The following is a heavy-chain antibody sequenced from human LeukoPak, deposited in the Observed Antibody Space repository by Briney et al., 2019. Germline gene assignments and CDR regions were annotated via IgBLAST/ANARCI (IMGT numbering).Heavy chain of an antibody. CDR3: ARHTYDFWSGYYRPGWFDP. V-gene: IGHV4-4*02. CDR1: GGSISSSNW. D-gene: IGHD3-3*01. Sequence: TPSGTLSLTCAVSGGSISSSNWWSWVRQPPGKGLEWIGEIYHSGSTYYNPSLKSRVTISVDTSKNQFSLKLSSVTAADTAVYYCARHTYDFWSGYYRPGWFDPWGQGTLVTVSS. J-gene: IGHJ5*02. CDR2: IYHSGST.